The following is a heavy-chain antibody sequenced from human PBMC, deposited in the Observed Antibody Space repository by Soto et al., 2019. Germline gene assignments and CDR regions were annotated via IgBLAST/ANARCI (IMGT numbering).Heavy chain of an antibody. J-gene: IGHJ6*02. D-gene: IGHD3-22*01. CDR1: GFKFSDAC. CDR2: ISYDGSNK. V-gene: IGHV3-30-3*01. Sequence: GGSLSLCCAASGFKFSDACMSWVRQAPGKGLEWVAVISYDGSNKYYADSVKGRFTISRDNSKNTLYLQMSSLRAEDTAVYYCARDPPYDSSGYPPHYYYGMDVWGQGTTVTVSS. CDR3: ARDPPYDSSGYPPHYYYGMDV.